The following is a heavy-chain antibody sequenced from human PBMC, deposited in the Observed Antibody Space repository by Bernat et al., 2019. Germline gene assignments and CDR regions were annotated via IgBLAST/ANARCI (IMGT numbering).Heavy chain of an antibody. J-gene: IGHJ2*01. D-gene: IGHD2-15*01. CDR3: ARDQCSGGSCFFGYFDL. CDR2: ISSSGSTI. CDR1: GFTFSSYE. Sequence: EVQLVESGGGLVQPGGSLRLSCAASGFTFSSYEMNWVRQAPGKGLEWVSYISSSGSTIYYADSVKGRFTISRDNAKNSLYLQMNSLRAEDTAVYYCARDQCSGGSCFFGYFDLWGRGTLVTVSS. V-gene: IGHV3-48*03.